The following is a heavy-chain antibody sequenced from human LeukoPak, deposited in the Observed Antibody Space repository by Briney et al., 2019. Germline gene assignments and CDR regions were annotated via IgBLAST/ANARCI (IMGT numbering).Heavy chain of an antibody. CDR3: ARRDSYDYVWGSYSDGYYFDY. V-gene: IGHV4-4*02. CDR1: GGSISSSYW. CDR2: IYHSGST. D-gene: IGHD3-16*01. Sequence: PSETLSLTCAVSGGSISSSYWWTWVRPPPGKGLEWIGEIYHSGSTNYNPSLKSRLTMSLDKSRNQFSLKLSSVTAADTAVYYCARRDSYDYVWGSYSDGYYFDYWGQGTLVTVSS. J-gene: IGHJ4*02.